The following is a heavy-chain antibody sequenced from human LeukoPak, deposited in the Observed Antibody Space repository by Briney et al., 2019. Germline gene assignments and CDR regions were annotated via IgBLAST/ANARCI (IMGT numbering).Heavy chain of an antibody. CDR3: ANTPSTRITMIVVVPVGI. V-gene: IGHV3-23*01. J-gene: IGHJ3*02. D-gene: IGHD3-22*01. CDR2: ISGSGGSR. Sequence: GGSLRLSCAASGFTFSSYAMSWVRQAPGQGLEWVSAISGSGGSRDYADSVKGRFTISRDNSKNTLYLQMNSRRGEDTAVYYWANTPSTRITMIVVVPVGIWGQGTMGTVSS. CDR1: GFTFSSYA.